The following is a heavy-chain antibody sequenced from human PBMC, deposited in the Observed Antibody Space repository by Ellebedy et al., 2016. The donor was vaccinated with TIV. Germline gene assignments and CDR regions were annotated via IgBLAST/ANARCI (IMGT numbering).Heavy chain of an antibody. CDR3: ARGKSGTYIHHAFDY. V-gene: IGHV3-23*01. CDR2: FGVSGDTT. Sequence: GESLKISCAASGFTFSSYAMSWVRQAPGKGLEWVSGFGVSGDTTYYVDSVKGRFTISRDNSKNTLSLQMNSLRAEDTAIYYCARGKSGTYIHHAFDYWGQGTLVTVSS. J-gene: IGHJ4*02. CDR1: GFTFSSYA. D-gene: IGHD1-14*01.